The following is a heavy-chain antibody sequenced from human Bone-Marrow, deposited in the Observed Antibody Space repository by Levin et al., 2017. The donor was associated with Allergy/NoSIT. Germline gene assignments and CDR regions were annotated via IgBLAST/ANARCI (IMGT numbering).Heavy chain of an antibody. V-gene: IGHV3-30*18. Sequence: GGSLRLSCAASGFTFSTYDMHWVRQAPGKGLEWVAFILYDGSNKYYADSVKGRFTISRDNSKNTLYLQMNSLRAEDTAVYYCAKEYTVMITDAFDVWGQGTMVTVSS. CDR1: GFTFSTYD. CDR3: AKEYTVMITDAFDV. D-gene: IGHD3-16*01. CDR2: ILYDGSNK. J-gene: IGHJ3*01.